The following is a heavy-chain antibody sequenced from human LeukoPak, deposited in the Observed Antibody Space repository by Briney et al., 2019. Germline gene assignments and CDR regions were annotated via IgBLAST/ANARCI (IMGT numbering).Heavy chain of an antibody. V-gene: IGHV4-38-2*02. CDR3: VRDFDY. CDR2: IYHRGNT. CDR1: GYSITSGYF. Sequence: KPSETLSLTCTVSGYSITSGYFWGWVRQPLGKGLEWIGSIYHRGNTYYNPSLKSRVTISVDTAKNQFSLRLRSVTAADTAMYYCVRDFDYWGQGALVTVSS. J-gene: IGHJ4*02.